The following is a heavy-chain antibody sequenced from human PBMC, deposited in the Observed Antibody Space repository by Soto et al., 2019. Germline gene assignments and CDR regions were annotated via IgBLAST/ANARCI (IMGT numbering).Heavy chain of an antibody. J-gene: IGHJ4*02. Sequence: PSETLSLTCTVSGGSISSGGYYWSWIRQHPGKGLEWIGYIYYSGSTYYNPSLKSRDTISVDTSKNQFSLKLSSVTAADTAVYYCARRIVRRFDYWGQGTLVTVSS. V-gene: IGHV4-31*03. CDR2: IYYSGST. CDR1: GGSISSGGYY. CDR3: ARRIVRRFDY. D-gene: IGHD1-26*01.